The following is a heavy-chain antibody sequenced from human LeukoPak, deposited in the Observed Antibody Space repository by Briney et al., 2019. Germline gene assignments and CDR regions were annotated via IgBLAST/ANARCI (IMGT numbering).Heavy chain of an antibody. J-gene: IGHJ3*02. CDR1: GYTFTANY. CDR2: LNPNSGAT. Sequence: ASVNVSCKTSGYTFTANYMQWVRQAPGQGLEWMGWLNPNSGATKYARKFQGRVTMTRDTSINTAYMELSRLTSDDTAVYYCARYRCKTTSGCEDTDAFDMWGQGTMVSVSS. D-gene: IGHD2/OR15-2a*01. V-gene: IGHV1-2*02. CDR3: ARYRCKTTSGCEDTDAFDM.